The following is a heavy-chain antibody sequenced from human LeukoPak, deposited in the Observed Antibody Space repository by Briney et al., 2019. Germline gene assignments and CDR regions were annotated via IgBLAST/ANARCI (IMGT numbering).Heavy chain of an antibody. CDR1: GYTFTNYY. CDR2: INPSGGST. D-gene: IGHD2-15*01. Sequence: ASVKVSCKASGYTFTNYYMHWVRQAPGQGLEWMGIINPSGGSTSYAQKFQGRVTMTRDTSTSTVYMELSSLRSEDSAVYYCARDTPNCSGGSCYSGXSFDXWGQGTMVTVSS. CDR3: ARDTPNCSGGSCYSGXSFDX. J-gene: IGHJ3*01. V-gene: IGHV1-46*03.